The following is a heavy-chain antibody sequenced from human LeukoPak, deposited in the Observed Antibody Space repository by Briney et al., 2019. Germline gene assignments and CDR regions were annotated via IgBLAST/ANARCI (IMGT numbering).Heavy chain of an antibody. CDR2: TIPILGIA. J-gene: IGHJ6*02. CDR1: GGTFSSYT. V-gene: IGHV1-69*02. Sequence: GASVKVSCKASGGTFSSYTVSWVRQAPGQGLEWMGRTIPILGIANYAQKFQGRVTITADKSTSTAYMELSSLRSEDTAVYYCARGAQGSSPYYNYYGMDVWGQGTTVTVSS. D-gene: IGHD6-6*01. CDR3: ARGAQGSSPYYNYYGMDV.